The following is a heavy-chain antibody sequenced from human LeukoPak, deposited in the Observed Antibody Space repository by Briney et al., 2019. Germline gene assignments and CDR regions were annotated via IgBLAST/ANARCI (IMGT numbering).Heavy chain of an antibody. CDR3: ARDGSATYDFWSGSYPEWADYYYFYMDV. V-gene: IGHV1-18*01. CDR2: ISAYNGNT. D-gene: IGHD3-3*01. CDR1: GYTLTSYG. J-gene: IGHJ6*03. Sequence: ASVKVSCKASGYTLTSYGISWVRQAPGQGLEWMGWISAYNGNTNYAQKFQGRVTMTTDTSTSTAYMELRSLRSDDTAVYYCARDGSATYDFWSGSYPEWADYYYFYMDVWGKGTTVTVSS.